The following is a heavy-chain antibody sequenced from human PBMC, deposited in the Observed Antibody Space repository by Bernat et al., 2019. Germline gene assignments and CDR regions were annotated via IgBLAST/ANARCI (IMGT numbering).Heavy chain of an antibody. CDR2: IWYDGSNK. Sequence: QVQLVESGGGVVQPGRSLRLSCAASGFTFSSYGMHWVRQAPGKGLEWVAVIWYDGSNKYYAESVQGRFTISRDNSKNTLHLQMDSLRAEDTAVYYCARLGSGWSHDYWGQGTLVTVSS. V-gene: IGHV3-33*01. D-gene: IGHD6-19*01. J-gene: IGHJ4*02. CDR1: GFTFSSYG. CDR3: ARLGSGWSHDY.